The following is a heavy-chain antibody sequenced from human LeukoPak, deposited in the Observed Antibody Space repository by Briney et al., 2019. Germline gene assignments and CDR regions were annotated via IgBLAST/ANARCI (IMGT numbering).Heavy chain of an antibody. CDR1: GFTFSSYD. D-gene: IGHD3-3*01. V-gene: IGHV3-13*05. CDR3: ARGRFWSGYYMFDY. CDR2: LGTTGDP. Sequence: GGSLRLSCAASGFTFSSYDMHWVRQVPGKSLEWVSALGTTGDPYYADSVRGRFTVSRENAKNSMYLQMNSLRAGDSAVYYCARGRFWSGYYMFDYWGQGALVTVSS. J-gene: IGHJ4*02.